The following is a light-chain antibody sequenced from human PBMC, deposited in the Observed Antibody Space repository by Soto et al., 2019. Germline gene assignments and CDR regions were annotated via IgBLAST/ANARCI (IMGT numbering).Light chain of an antibody. V-gene: IGLV2-14*01. CDR3: TSYTVTSTLA. Sequence: QSVLTQPASVSGSPGQSITISCTGTSSDIGGYNYVSWYQHHPGKAPKLIIYEVSNRPSGVSNRFSGSKSGNTASLTVSGLQAEDEADYFCTSYTVTSTLAFGGGTKVTVL. J-gene: IGLJ3*02. CDR2: EVS. CDR1: SSDIGGYNY.